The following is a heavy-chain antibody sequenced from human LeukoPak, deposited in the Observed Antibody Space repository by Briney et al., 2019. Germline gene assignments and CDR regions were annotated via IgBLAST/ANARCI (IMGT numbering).Heavy chain of an antibody. D-gene: IGHD2-8*01. J-gene: IGHJ6*03. CDR1: GFTFSSYG. Sequence: GGSLRLSCAASGFTFSSYGMHWVRQAPGKGLEWVAFIRYDGSNKYYADSVKGRFTISRDNSKNTLYLQMNSLRAEDTAVYYCAKRPDGRIYYYYYYMDVWGKGTTVTISS. CDR3: AKRPDGRIYYYYYYMDV. V-gene: IGHV3-30*02. CDR2: IRYDGSNK.